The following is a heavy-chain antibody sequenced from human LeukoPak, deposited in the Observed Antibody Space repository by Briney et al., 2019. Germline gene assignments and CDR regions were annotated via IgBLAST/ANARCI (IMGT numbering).Heavy chain of an antibody. V-gene: IGHV3-30*18. CDR1: GFTFSTYW. CDR3: AKAGDKYYFDY. J-gene: IGHJ4*02. Sequence: GGSLRLSCAASGFTFSTYWMTWVRQAPGKGLEWVAVISYDGSNKYYADSVKGRFTISRDNSKNTLYLQMNSLRAEDTAVYYCAKAGDKYYFDYWGQGTLVTVSS. CDR2: ISYDGSNK.